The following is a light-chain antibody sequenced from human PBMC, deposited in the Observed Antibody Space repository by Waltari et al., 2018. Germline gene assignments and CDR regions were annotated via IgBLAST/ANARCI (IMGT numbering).Light chain of an antibody. Sequence: ETVMTQTPVSLSVPPGQPASMSCTSSQRLLEGDGKTYLHCYLLKPGQSPQLLIYDVSSRFSGVPDRFSGSGSGTDFTLRISRVEAEDVGVYYCMQGIHLPLTFGGGTKVEMK. V-gene: IGKV2-29*02. J-gene: IGKJ4*01. CDR1: QRLLEGDGKTY. CDR2: DVS. CDR3: MQGIHLPLT.